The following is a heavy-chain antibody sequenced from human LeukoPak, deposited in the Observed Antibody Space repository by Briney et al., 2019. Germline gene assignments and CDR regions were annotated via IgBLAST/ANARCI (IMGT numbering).Heavy chain of an antibody. V-gene: IGHV4-34*01. CDR3: ARKEGGQLVNTRRWFDP. Sequence: SETLSLTCAVSGGSFSDYYWSWIRQSPIKGLEWIGEINHSGSTHYNPSLKSRVTISVDTSKNQFSLRLTSVTAADTAVYYCARKEGGQLVNTRRWFDPWGQGTLVTVSS. J-gene: IGHJ5*02. CDR1: GGSFSDYY. D-gene: IGHD6-13*01. CDR2: INHSGST.